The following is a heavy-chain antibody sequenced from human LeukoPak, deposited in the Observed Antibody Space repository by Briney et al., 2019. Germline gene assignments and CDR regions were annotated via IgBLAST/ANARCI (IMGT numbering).Heavy chain of an antibody. Sequence: GGSLRLSCAASGFTVNINYMSWVRQAPGKGLEWVSVIYSGGSTYYADSVKGRFTISRDSSKNTLYLQMNSLRAADTAVYYCAREGSSRYYFDYWGQGTLVTVSS. V-gene: IGHV3-53*01. CDR2: IYSGGST. CDR3: AREGSSRYYFDY. J-gene: IGHJ4*02. D-gene: IGHD6-6*01. CDR1: GFTVNINY.